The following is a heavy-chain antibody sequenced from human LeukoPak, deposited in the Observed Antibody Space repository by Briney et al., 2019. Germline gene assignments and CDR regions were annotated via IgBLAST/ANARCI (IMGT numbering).Heavy chain of an antibody. V-gene: IGHV3-23*01. CDR2: ISDRGDVT. Sequence: GGALRLSCAAPGFTFRTYAMSWVRQAPGKGREWVSGISDRGDVTYYAESVKGRFTISRDHSKITVFLQMNSLRADDTAKYYCAKDKAPGSWHTPSDFWGQGTLVTVSS. CDR3: AKDKAPGSWHTPSDF. CDR1: GFTFRTYA. D-gene: IGHD6-13*01. J-gene: IGHJ4*02.